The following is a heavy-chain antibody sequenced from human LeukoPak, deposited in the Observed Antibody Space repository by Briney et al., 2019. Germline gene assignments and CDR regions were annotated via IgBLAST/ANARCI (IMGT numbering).Heavy chain of an antibody. Sequence: ASVKVSCKASGYIFTSYGFSWVRQAPGQGLEWMGWISAYNGNTKYAQKLQGRVTMTTDTSTSTAYMELRSLRSDDTAVYYCARDMFPGSSGVVIKNMDIWGKGTTVTVSS. V-gene: IGHV1-18*01. D-gene: IGHD3-3*01. CDR3: ARDMFPGSSGVVIKNMDI. CDR1: GYIFTSYG. CDR2: ISAYNGNT. J-gene: IGHJ6*03.